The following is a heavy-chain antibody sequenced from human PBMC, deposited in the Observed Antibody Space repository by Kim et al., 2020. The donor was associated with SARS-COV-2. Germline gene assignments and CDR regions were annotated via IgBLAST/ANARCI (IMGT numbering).Heavy chain of an antibody. CDR2: IYTSGST. Sequence: SETLSLTCTVSGGSISSYYWSWIWQPAGKGLEWIGRIYTSGSTNYNPSLKSRVTMSVDTSKNQFSLKLSSVTAADTAVYYCAREGRPVYCSSTSCLYNWFDPWGQGTLVTVSS. J-gene: IGHJ5*02. CDR1: GGSISSYY. V-gene: IGHV4-4*07. D-gene: IGHD2-2*01. CDR3: AREGRPVYCSSTSCLYNWFDP.